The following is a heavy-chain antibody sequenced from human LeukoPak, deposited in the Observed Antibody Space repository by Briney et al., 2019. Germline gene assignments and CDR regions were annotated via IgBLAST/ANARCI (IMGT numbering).Heavy chain of an antibody. V-gene: IGHV4-30-4*01. J-gene: IGHJ3*02. CDR1: GGSISSGDYY. D-gene: IGHD3-10*01. Sequence: SETLSLTCTVSGGSISSGDYYWSWIRQPPGKGLEWIGYIYYSGSTYYNPSLKSRVTISVDTSKNQFSLKLSSVTAADTAVYYCARDRESGKGYAFDIWGQGTLVTVSS. CDR3: ARDRESGKGYAFDI. CDR2: IYYSGST.